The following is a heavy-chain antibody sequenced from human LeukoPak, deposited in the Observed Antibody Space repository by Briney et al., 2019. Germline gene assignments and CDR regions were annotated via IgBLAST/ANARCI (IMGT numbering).Heavy chain of an antibody. V-gene: IGHV3-30*18. CDR2: ISYDGSNK. J-gene: IGHJ4*02. Sequence: PGGSLRLSCAASGFTFSSYGMHWVRQAPGKGLEWVAVISYDGSNKYYADSVKGRFTISRDNSKNTLYLQMNSLRAEDTAVYYCAKDPGAARITTLFDYWGQGTLVTVSS. CDR3: AKDPGAARITTLFDY. D-gene: IGHD6-6*01. CDR1: GFTFSSYG.